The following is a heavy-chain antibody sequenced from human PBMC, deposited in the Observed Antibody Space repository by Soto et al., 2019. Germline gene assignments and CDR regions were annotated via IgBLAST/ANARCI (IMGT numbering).Heavy chain of an antibody. CDR2: IYYSGST. Sequence: QVQLQESGPGLVKPSQTLSLTCTVSGGSISSGDYYWSWIRQPPGKGLEWIGYIYYSGSTYYNPSLKSRVTISVDTSKNQFSLKLSSVTAADTAMYYCARERWLHPNWFDPWGQGTLVTVSS. J-gene: IGHJ5*02. CDR1: GGSISSGDYY. V-gene: IGHV4-30-4*01. CDR3: ARERWLHPNWFDP. D-gene: IGHD5-12*01.